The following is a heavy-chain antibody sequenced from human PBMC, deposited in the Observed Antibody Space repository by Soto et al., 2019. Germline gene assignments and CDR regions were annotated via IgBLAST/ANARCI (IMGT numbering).Heavy chain of an antibody. CDR2: ISSSSSYI. V-gene: IGHV3-21*01. Sequence: EVQLVESGGGLVKPGGSLRLSCAASGFTFSSYSLSWVRQAPGKGLEWVSSISSSSSYIYYADSVKVRFTISRDNAKNSLYLQMNSLRAEDTAVYYCARPKTHCTGGNCFPDYWGQGTLVTVSS. D-gene: IGHD2-15*01. CDR3: ARPKTHCTGGNCFPDY. CDR1: GFTFSSYS. J-gene: IGHJ4*02.